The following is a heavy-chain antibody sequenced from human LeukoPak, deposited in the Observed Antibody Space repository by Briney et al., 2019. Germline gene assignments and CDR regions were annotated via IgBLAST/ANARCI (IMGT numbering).Heavy chain of an antibody. CDR3: ARGIAPRRIAAAGTET. Sequence: PSETLSLTCTVSGGSISSSSYYWGWIRQPPGKGLEWIGSIYYSGSTYYNPSLKSRVTISVDTSKNQFSLKLSSVTAADTAVYYCARGIAPRRIAAAGTETWGQGTLVTVSS. D-gene: IGHD6-13*01. CDR1: GGSISSSSYY. J-gene: IGHJ4*02. V-gene: IGHV4-39*07. CDR2: IYYSGST.